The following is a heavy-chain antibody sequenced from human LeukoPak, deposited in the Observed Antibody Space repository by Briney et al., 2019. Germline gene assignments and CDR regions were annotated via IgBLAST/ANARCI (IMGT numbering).Heavy chain of an antibody. D-gene: IGHD2-2*01. CDR1: GGSFSGYY. J-gene: IGHJ3*02. Sequence: SETLSLTCAVYGGSFSGYYWSWIRQPPGKGLEWIGEINHSGSTNYNPSLKSRVTISVDTSKNQFSLKLSSVTAADTAVYYCARWRYCSSTSCSPGSDAFDIWGQETMVTVSS. V-gene: IGHV4-34*01. CDR2: INHSGST. CDR3: ARWRYCSSTSCSPGSDAFDI.